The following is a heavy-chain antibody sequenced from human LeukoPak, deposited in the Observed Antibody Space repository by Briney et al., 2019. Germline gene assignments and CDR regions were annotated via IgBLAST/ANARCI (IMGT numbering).Heavy chain of an antibody. CDR3: AGLSGSYLEESFDY. J-gene: IGHJ4*02. Sequence: ASVKISCKVSGYTFTDYYMHWVQQAPGKGLEWMGLVDPEDGETIYAEKFQGRVTITADTSTDTAYMELSSLRSEDTAVYYCAGLSGSYLEESFDYWGQGTLVTVSS. D-gene: IGHD1-26*01. V-gene: IGHV1-69-2*01. CDR2: VDPEDGET. CDR1: GYTFTDYY.